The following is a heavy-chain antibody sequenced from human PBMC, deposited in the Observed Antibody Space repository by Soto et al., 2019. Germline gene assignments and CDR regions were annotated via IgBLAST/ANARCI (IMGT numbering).Heavy chain of an antibody. D-gene: IGHD3-3*01. CDR1: GFIFDDFA. Sequence: EGQLVESGGGFVQPGRSLRLSCAGSGFIFDDFALHWVRQAPGKGLEWVSGISWNSDSIGYADAVKGRFTISRDNAKNSLYLQMNSLRVEYTALYYCTKVGGLYDFWSGPLQGDLGGQGTLVTVSS. CDR3: TKVGGLYDFWSGPLQGDL. V-gene: IGHV3-9*01. CDR2: ISWNSDSI. J-gene: IGHJ5*02.